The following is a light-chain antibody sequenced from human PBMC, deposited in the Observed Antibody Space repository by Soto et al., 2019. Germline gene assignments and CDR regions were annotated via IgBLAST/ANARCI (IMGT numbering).Light chain of an antibody. Sequence: QSVLTQLPSASASLGASVKLTCTLSSGHTNYAIAWYQQQPEKGPRFLMKINSDGSHSKGDGIPDRFSGSRSGAERYLTISSLQSEDEADYYCQAWATGIRVFGGGTKVTVL. V-gene: IGLV4-69*02. CDR1: SGHTNYA. J-gene: IGLJ2*01. CDR3: QAWATGIRV. CDR2: INSDGSH.